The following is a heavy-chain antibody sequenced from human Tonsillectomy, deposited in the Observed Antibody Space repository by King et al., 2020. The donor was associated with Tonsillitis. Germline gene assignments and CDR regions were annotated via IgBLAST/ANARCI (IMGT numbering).Heavy chain of an antibody. J-gene: IGHJ3*02. CDR3: ARHQGHYGSGGCPGAFDI. V-gene: IGHV3-48*03. D-gene: IGHD3-22*01. CDR1: GFTFSTSE. CDR2: ISSTGNTI. Sequence: VQLVESGGGLGQPGGSLRLSCAASGFTFSTSEMNWVRQAPGKGLEWVSSISSTGNTIYYADSVKGRFTISRDNAKNSLHLQMNSLRAEDTALYYCARHQGHYGSGGCPGAFDIGGRGTLVTVPS.